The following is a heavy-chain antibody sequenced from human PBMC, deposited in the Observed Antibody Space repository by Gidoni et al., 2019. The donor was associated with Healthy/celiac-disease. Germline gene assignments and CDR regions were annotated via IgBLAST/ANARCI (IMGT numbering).Heavy chain of an antibody. D-gene: IGHD5-12*01. J-gene: IGHJ4*02. Sequence: WIRQPPGKGLEWIGYIYYSGSTNYNPSLKSRVTISVDTSKNQFSLKLSSVTAADTAVYYCARVPSGWLHFDYWGQGTLVTVSS. V-gene: IGHV4-59*01. CDR2: IYYSGST. CDR3: ARVPSGWLHFDY.